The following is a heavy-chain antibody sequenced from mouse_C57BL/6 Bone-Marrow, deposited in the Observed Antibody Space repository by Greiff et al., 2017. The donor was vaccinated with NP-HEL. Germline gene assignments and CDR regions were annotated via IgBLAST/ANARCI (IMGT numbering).Heavy chain of an antibody. J-gene: IGHJ4*01. CDR3: TGRRDGYYVRYAMDY. Sequence: EVQRVESGGGLVQPGGSMKLSCVASGFTFSNYWMNWVRQSPEKGLEWVAQIRLKSDNYATHYAESVKGRFTISRDDSKSSVYLQMNNLRAEDTGIYYCTGRRDGYYVRYAMDYWGQGTSVTVSS. CDR1: GFTFSNYW. CDR2: IRLKSDNYAT. D-gene: IGHD2-3*01. V-gene: IGHV6-3*01.